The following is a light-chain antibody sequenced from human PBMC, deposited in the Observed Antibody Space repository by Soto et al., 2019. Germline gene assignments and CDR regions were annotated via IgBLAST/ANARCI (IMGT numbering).Light chain of an antibody. J-gene: IGKJ1*01. V-gene: IGKV3-15*01. CDR3: QQYNNWPPWT. CDR1: QSVSYK. CDR2: GAS. Sequence: EIVMTQYPATPSVSPGERATLSSRASQSVSYKLAWFQQKPGQPPRLLIYGASARATGVPATFSGSGSGTEFTLTISSLQSEDFAVYYCQQYNNWPPWTFGQGTKVDIK.